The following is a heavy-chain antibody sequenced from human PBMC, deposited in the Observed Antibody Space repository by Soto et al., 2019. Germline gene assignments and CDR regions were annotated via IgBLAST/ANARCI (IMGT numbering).Heavy chain of an antibody. J-gene: IGHJ6*02. Sequence: GGSLRLSCAVSGFIFSDFSMNWVRQAPGKGLEWVASIGSSGGYIFYADSVKGRFTISRDNAKKSLDLQINSLRAEDTAVYYCAREKKHQSLGGRFGMDVWGPGTTVSVSS. D-gene: IGHD2-2*01. CDR3: AREKKHQSLGGRFGMDV. CDR2: IGSSGGYI. CDR1: GFIFSDFS. V-gene: IGHV3-21*01.